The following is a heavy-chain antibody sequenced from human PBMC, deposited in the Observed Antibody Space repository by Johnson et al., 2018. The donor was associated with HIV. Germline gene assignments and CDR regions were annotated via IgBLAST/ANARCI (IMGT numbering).Heavy chain of an antibody. J-gene: IGHJ3*02. V-gene: IGHV3-30*04. CDR2: ISYDGKST. Sequence: QMQLVESGGGVVQPGRSLRLSCAASGFTFRSYAMHWVRQAPGKGLEWVAVISYDGKSTYYADSVKGRFTISRDNSKNTLYLQMNSLRPEDTAVYYCARDGAQQLARDAFDIWGQGTMVTVSS. CDR3: ARDGAQQLARDAFDI. CDR1: GFTFRSYA. D-gene: IGHD6-13*01.